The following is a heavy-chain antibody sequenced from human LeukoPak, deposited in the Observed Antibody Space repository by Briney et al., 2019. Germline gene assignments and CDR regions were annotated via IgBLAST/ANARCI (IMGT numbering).Heavy chain of an antibody. CDR1: GFTFSSYE. CDR2: ISSSGSTI. J-gene: IGHJ4*02. CDR3: ARLWFGELSPFDY. V-gene: IGHV3-48*03. D-gene: IGHD3-10*01. Sequence: QPGGSLRLSCAASGFTFSSYEMNWVRQAPGKGLEWVSYISSSGSTIYYADSVKGRFTISRDNAKNSLYLQMNSLRAEDTAVYYCARLWFGELSPFDYWGQGTLVTVSS.